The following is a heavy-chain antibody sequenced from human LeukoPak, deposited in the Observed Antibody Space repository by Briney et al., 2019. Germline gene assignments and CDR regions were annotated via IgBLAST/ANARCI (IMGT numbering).Heavy chain of an antibody. CDR1: GYTFTGYY. CDR3: ARDRTTVTIFDS. Sequence: APVKVSCKASGYTFTGYYIHWIRQVPGQGLEWMGWIKPNSGDTNYAQSFQGRVTMTRDTSINTAYMELSRLKSDDTAMYYCARDRTTVTIFDSWGQGTLVTVSS. V-gene: IGHV1-2*02. D-gene: IGHD4-17*01. J-gene: IGHJ4*02. CDR2: IKPNSGDT.